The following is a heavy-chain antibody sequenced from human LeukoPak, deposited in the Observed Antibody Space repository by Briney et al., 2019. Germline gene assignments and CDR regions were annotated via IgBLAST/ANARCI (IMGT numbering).Heavy chain of an antibody. J-gene: IGHJ2*01. CDR3: ARVRYYYDSSGYYSPWYFDL. CDR2: INSDGSST. D-gene: IGHD3-22*01. Sequence: PGGSLRLSCAASGFTFSSYWMHWARQAPGKGLVWVSRINSDGSSTSYADSVKGRFTISRDNAKSTLYLQMNSLRAEDTAVYYCARVRYYYDSSGYYSPWYFDLWGRGTLVTVSS. V-gene: IGHV3-74*01. CDR1: GFTFSSYW.